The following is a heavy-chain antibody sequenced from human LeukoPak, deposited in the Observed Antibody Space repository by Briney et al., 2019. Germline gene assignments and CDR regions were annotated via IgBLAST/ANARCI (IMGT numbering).Heavy chain of an antibody. V-gene: IGHV3-21*01. Sequence: NPGGSLRLSCAASGFTFSSYSMNWVRQAPGKGLEWVSSISSSSSYIYYADSVKGRFTISRDNAKNSLYLQMNSLRAEDTAVYCRARALWFGETFPAYWGQGTLVTVSS. CDR3: ARALWFGETFPAY. D-gene: IGHD3-10*01. CDR2: ISSSSSYI. J-gene: IGHJ4*02. CDR1: GFTFSSYS.